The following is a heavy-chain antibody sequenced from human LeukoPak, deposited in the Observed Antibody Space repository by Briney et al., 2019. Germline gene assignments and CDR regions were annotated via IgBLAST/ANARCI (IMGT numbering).Heavy chain of an antibody. CDR2: IIPILGIA. CDR1: GYTFTSYY. CDR3: AREYDSSGYYVYYFDY. Sequence: SVKVSCKASGYTFTSYYMHWVRQAPGQGLEWMGRIIPILGIANYAQKFQGRVTITADKSTSTAYMELSSLRSEDTAVYYCAREYDSSGYYVYYFDYWGQGTLVTVSS. D-gene: IGHD3-22*01. J-gene: IGHJ4*02. V-gene: IGHV1-69*04.